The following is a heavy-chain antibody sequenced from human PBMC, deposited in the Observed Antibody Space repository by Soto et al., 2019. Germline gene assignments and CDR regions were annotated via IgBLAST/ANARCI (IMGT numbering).Heavy chain of an antibody. V-gene: IGHV3-23*01. CDR3: AIRMYSTRWYYLDY. CDR2: ISAST. CDR1: GFTVSSYA. D-gene: IGHD6-13*01. J-gene: IGHJ4*02. Sequence: EMHLLESGGGLVQAGGSLRLSCAASGFTVSSYALNCVRQAPGKGLEWVSGISASTYYADSVKGRFTISRDTSKNTLYLQMNSLRAEDTAIYFCAIRMYSTRWYYLDYWGQGTLVTVSS.